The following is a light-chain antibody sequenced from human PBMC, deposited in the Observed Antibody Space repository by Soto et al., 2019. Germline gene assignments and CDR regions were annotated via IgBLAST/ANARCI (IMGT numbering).Light chain of an antibody. V-gene: IGLV2-8*01. Sequence: QSALTQPPSASGSPGQSVTISFTGTRSDVGDYNYVSWYQQHPGKAPQLLIYEVTKRPSGVPDRFSGSKSANTASLTVSGLQAEDEADYYCSSYAGSDNFEVFGGGTKLTVL. CDR1: RSDVGDYNY. CDR2: EVT. CDR3: SSYAGSDNFEV. J-gene: IGLJ2*01.